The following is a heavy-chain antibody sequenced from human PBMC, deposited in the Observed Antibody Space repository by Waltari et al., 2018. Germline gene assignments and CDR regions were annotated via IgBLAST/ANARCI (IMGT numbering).Heavy chain of an antibody. CDR1: GGSISSYY. D-gene: IGHD3-3*01. V-gene: IGHV4-4*07. J-gene: IGHJ6*02. Sequence: QVQLQESGPGLVKPSETLSLTCTVSGGSISSYYWSWIRQPAGKGLEWIGRIYTSGSTNYSPSLKSRVTMSVDTSKNQFSLKLSSVTAADTAVYYCARDRQTPFPLWGGITDNYYGMDVWGQGTTVTVSS. CDR3: ARDRQTPFPLWGGITDNYYGMDV. CDR2: IYTSGST.